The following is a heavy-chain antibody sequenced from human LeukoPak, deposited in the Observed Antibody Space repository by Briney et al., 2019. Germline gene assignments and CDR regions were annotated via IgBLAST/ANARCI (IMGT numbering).Heavy chain of an antibody. D-gene: IGHD3-10*01. Sequence: SETLSLTCTVSGGSISSSSYYWGWIRQPPGKGLEWIGSIYYSGSTYYNPSLKSRVTISVDTSKNQFSLKLSSVTAADTAVYYCARGRPTYYYGSGLFDYWGQGTLVTVSS. CDR2: IYYSGST. CDR1: GGSISSSSYY. V-gene: IGHV4-39*07. J-gene: IGHJ4*02. CDR3: ARGRPTYYYGSGLFDY.